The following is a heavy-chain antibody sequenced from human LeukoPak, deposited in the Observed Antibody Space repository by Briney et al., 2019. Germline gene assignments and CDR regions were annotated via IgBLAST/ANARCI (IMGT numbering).Heavy chain of an antibody. V-gene: IGHV3-21*01. D-gene: IGHD1-1*01. CDR2: ISGSSSNI. CDR1: GFTFSTYS. CDR3: ARERPTTTAFDY. J-gene: IGHJ4*02. Sequence: GGSLRLSCAASGFTFSTYSMNWVRQAPGRGLEWVSCISGSSSNIYYPDSVKGRFTISRDNAKNSLFLQMNSLRAEDTAVYYCARERPTTTAFDYWGQGTLVTVSS.